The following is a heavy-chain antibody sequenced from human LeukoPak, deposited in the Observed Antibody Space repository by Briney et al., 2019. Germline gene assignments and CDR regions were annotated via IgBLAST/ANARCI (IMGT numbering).Heavy chain of an antibody. Sequence: EGSLRLSCAASGFTFSSYSMNWVRQAPGKGLEWVSSISSSSSYIYYADSVKGRFTISRDNAKNSLYLQMNSLRTEDTAVYYCARDRYYYDSSGSLTGYWGQGTLVTVSS. CDR1: GFTFSSYS. D-gene: IGHD3-22*01. V-gene: IGHV3-21*01. CDR3: ARDRYYYDSSGSLTGY. CDR2: ISSSSSYI. J-gene: IGHJ4*02.